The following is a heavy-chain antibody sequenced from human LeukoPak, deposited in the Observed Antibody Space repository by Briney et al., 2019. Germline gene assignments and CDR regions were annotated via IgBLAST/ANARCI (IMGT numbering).Heavy chain of an antibody. J-gene: IGHJ2*01. V-gene: IGHV1-18*01. CDR3: ARQMLYCSSTSCNPTYWYFDL. CDR1: GYTFTSYG. CDR2: ISAYNGNT. Sequence: GASVKVSCKASGYTFTSYGISWVRQAPGQGLEWMGWISAYNGNTNYAQKLQGRVTMTTDTSTSTAYMELRSLRSDDTAVYYCARQMLYCSSTSCNPTYWYFDLWGRGTLVTVSS. D-gene: IGHD2-2*01.